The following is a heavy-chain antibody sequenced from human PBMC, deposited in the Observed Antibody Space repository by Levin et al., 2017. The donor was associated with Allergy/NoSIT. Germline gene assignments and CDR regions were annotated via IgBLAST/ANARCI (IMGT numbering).Heavy chain of an antibody. CDR3: AMSPAVRGFQGYFDY. J-gene: IGHJ4*02. D-gene: IGHD3-10*01. Sequence: GESLKISCAASGFTVSSNYMSWVRQAPGKGLEWVSVIYSGGSTYYADSVKGRFTISRDNSKNTLYLQMNSLRAEDTAVYYCAMSPAVRGFQGYFDYWGQGTLVTVSS. V-gene: IGHV3-53*01. CDR2: IYSGGST. CDR1: GFTVSSNY.